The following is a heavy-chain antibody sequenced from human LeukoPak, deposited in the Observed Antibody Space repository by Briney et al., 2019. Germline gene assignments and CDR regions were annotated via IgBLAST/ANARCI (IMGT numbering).Heavy chain of an antibody. J-gene: IGHJ6*03. CDR1: GGSISSYY. V-gene: IGHV4-4*07. CDR2: IYTSGST. Sequence: SETLSLTCTVSGGSISSYYWSWIRQPAGKGLEWIGRIYTSGSTNYNPSLKSRVTMSVDTSKNQFSLKLSSVTAADTAVYYCARYSSSGKYYYYYYYMDVWGKGTTVTVSS. D-gene: IGHD6-6*01. CDR3: ARYSSSGKYYYYYYYMDV.